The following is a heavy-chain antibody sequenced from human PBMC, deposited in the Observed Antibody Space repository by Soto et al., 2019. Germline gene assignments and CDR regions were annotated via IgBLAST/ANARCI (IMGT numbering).Heavy chain of an antibody. CDR3: AAQLQLWLYYFDY. D-gene: IGHD5-18*01. J-gene: IGHJ4*02. CDR1: GGSISSSSYY. Sequence: QLQLQESGPGLVKPSETLSLTCTVSGGSISSSSYYWGWIRQPPGKGLEWIGSIYYSGSTYYNPSLKSRVTISVDTSKNQFSLKLSSVTAADTAVYYCAAQLQLWLYYFDYWGQGTLVTVSS. CDR2: IYYSGST. V-gene: IGHV4-39*01.